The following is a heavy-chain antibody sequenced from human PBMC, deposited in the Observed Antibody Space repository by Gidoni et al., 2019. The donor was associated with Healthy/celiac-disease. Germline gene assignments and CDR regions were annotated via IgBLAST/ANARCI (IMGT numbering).Heavy chain of an antibody. CDR1: GGSISSYY. CDR2: IYYSGST. Sequence: QVQLQESGPGLVTPSETLSLTCTVSGGSISSYYWSWIRQPPGKGLEWIGYIYYSGSTNYNPSLKSRVTISVDTSKNQFSLKLSSVTAADTAVYYCARVAAAGTSDAFDIWGQGTMVTVSS. J-gene: IGHJ3*02. D-gene: IGHD6-13*01. CDR3: ARVAAAGTSDAFDI. V-gene: IGHV4-59*01.